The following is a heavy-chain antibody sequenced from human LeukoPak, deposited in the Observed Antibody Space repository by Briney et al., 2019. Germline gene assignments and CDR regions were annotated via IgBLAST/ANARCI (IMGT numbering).Heavy chain of an antibody. Sequence: SETLSLTCTVSGVAISSHYWSWIRQPPGKGPEWLGFIISTGTANYNPSLKGRVTLSIDTPKDQFSLRLRSVTAADTAVYYCARVTAETATKRYFDYWGQGARVTVSS. D-gene: IGHD4-17*01. J-gene: IGHJ4*02. V-gene: IGHV4-59*11. CDR2: IISTGTA. CDR3: ARVTAETATKRYFDY. CDR1: GVAISSHY.